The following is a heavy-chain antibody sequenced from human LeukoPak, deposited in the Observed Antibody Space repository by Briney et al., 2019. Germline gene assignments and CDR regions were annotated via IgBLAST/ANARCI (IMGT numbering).Heavy chain of an antibody. V-gene: IGHV3-74*01. J-gene: IGHJ6*02. D-gene: IGHD3-3*01. CDR1: GFTFSSYW. CDR3: ARDLTIFGVVTWDYYYGMDV. CDR2: INSDGSST. Sequence: PGGSLRLSCAASGFTFSSYWMHWVRQAPGKGLVWVSRINSDGSSTSYADSVKGRFTISRDNAKNTLYLQMNSLRAEDTAVYYCARDLTIFGVVTWDYYYGMDVWGQGTTVTVSS.